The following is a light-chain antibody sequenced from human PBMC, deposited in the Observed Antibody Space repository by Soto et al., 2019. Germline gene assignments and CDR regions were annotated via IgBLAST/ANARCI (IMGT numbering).Light chain of an antibody. V-gene: IGLV2-14*01. Sequence: QSVLTQPASVSGSPGQSITISCTGSSSDLGGFNYVSWYQIHPGKAPRLIVYEVSNRPSGVSNRFSGSKSGNTASLTISGLQADDEAVYFCSSYTSSLSGSWVFGGGTKVTV. J-gene: IGLJ3*02. CDR3: SSYTSSLSGSWV. CDR1: SSDLGGFNY. CDR2: EVS.